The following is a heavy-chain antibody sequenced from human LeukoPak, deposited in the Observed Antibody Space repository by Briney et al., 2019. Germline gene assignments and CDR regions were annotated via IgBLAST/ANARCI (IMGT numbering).Heavy chain of an antibody. V-gene: IGHV3-53*01. J-gene: IGHJ6*03. CDR1: GFIVSDNY. Sequence: PGGSLRLSCAASGFIVSDNYMSWVRQAPGKGLEWVSIIYSGGSTHYADSVKGRFTISRDTSKNTLYLQMNSLRAEGTAVYYCASLSGGDMFYYYYMDVWGKGTTVTVSS. D-gene: IGHD2-21*02. CDR3: ASLSGGDMFYYYYMDV. CDR2: IYSGGST.